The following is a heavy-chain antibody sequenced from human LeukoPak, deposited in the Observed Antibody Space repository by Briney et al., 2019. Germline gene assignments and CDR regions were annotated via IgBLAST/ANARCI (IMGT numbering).Heavy chain of an antibody. CDR2: IYTSGST. V-gene: IGHV4-4*07. J-gene: IGHJ4*02. D-gene: IGHD6-19*01. CDR1: GGXISSYY. Sequence: SETLSLTCTVSGGXISSYYCSWIRQPAGKGLEWIGRIYTSGSTDYNPSLKSRVTMSVDTSKNQFSLKLSSVTAADTAVYYCARDYSSGWYGYWGQGTLVTVSS. CDR3: ARDYSSGWYGY.